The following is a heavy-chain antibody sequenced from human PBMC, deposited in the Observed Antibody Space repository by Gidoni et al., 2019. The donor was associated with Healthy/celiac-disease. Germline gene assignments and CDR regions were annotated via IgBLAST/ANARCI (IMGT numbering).Heavy chain of an antibody. CDR3: ARDRTGTTPDI. J-gene: IGHJ3*02. V-gene: IGHV4-59*01. CDR1: GGSISSYY. D-gene: IGHD1-1*01. CDR2: IYYSGST. Sequence: QVQLQESGPGLVKPSETLSLTCTVSGGSISSYYWRWIRQPPGKGLEWIGYIYYSGSTNYNPSLKSRVTISVDTSKNQFSLKLSSVTAADTAVYYCARDRTGTTPDIWGQGTMVTVSS.